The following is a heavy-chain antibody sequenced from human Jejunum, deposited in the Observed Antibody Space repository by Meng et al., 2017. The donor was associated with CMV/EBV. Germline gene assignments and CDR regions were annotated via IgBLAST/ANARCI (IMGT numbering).Heavy chain of an antibody. Sequence: SGFRFSDYVFHWVRQSPGKGLEWVADIWSDGRATYYADSVSGRFTISRDDSRSTLYLQTNSLRAEDTAVYYCARDLAVGRIWFDPWGQGTLVTVSS. CDR2: IWSDGRAT. D-gene: IGHD6-19*01. CDR3: ARDLAVGRIWFDP. J-gene: IGHJ5*02. CDR1: GFRFSDYV. V-gene: IGHV3-33*01.